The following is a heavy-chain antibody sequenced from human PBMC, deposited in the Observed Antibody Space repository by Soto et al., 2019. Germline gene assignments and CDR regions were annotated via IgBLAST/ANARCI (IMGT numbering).Heavy chain of an antibody. J-gene: IGHJ4*02. D-gene: IGHD3-10*01. V-gene: IGHV3-23*01. CDR2: IYGSGGGI. CDR1: GLPHSLFA. CDR3: AKDAVYNDGLWLMDL. Sequence: LRLSCIASGLPHSLFAMMWIRQAPGKGLECVSGIYGSGGGIQYADSVKGRFTISRDNSKNTVYLQMTDLRADDTAIYYCAKDAVYNDGLWLMDLWGQGTQVTVSS.